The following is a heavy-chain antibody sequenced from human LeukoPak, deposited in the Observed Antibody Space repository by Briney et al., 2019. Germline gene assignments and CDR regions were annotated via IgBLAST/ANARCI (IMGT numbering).Heavy chain of an antibody. D-gene: IGHD6-13*01. Sequence: GESLKISCKGSGGSFTSYWIGWVRQMPGKGLEWMGIIYPGDSDTRYSPSFQGQVTISADKSISTAYLQWSSLKASDTAMYYCAIAAAGTQTQFDYWGQGTLVTVSS. J-gene: IGHJ4*02. CDR3: AIAAAGTQTQFDY. V-gene: IGHV5-51*01. CDR2: IYPGDSDT. CDR1: GGSFTSYW.